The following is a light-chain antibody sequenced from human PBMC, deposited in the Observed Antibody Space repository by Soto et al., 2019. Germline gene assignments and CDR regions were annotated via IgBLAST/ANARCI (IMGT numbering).Light chain of an antibody. V-gene: IGLV2-14*01. J-gene: IGLJ2*01. Sequence: QSALTQPASVSGSPGQSITISCTGTSSDVGGYNYVSWYQQHPGKAPKLMIYDVSNRPSGVSNRFSGSKSGNTASLTISGLQAEDEADYDCSSYTSSSTFNVVFGGGTKLTVL. CDR3: SSYTSSSTFNVV. CDR1: SSDVGGYNY. CDR2: DVS.